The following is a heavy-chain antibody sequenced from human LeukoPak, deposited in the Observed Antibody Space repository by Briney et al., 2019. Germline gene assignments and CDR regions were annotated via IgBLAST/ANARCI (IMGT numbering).Heavy chain of an antibody. J-gene: IGHJ3*02. CDR2: INSSSSYI. D-gene: IGHD2-15*01. V-gene: IGHV3-21*01. CDR1: GGSFSGCY. Sequence: ETLSLTCAVYGGSFSGCYWSWIRQAPGKGLEWVSSINSSSSYIYYADSVKGRFTISRDNSKNSLYLQMNSLRAEDTAVYYCARDRSYCSGGSCYSGAFDIWGQGTMVTVSS. CDR3: ARDRSYCSGGSCYSGAFDI.